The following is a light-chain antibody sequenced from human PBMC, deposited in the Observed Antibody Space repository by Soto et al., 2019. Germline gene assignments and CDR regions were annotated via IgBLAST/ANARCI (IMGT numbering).Light chain of an antibody. Sequence: EIVLTQSPATLSLSPGERATLSCRASQSIDNYLAWYQQKPGQAPRLLIYDASTRATGIPARFSGSGSGTDFTLTISSLQTEDFAVYYCQQRSNWPPFTFGPGTKVDI. CDR2: DAS. CDR3: QQRSNWPPFT. V-gene: IGKV3-11*01. J-gene: IGKJ3*01. CDR1: QSIDNY.